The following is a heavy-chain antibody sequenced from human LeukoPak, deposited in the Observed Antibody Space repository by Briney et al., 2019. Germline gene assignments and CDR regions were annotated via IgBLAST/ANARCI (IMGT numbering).Heavy chain of an antibody. CDR2: IIPIFGTA. D-gene: IGHD4-23*01. Sequence: ASVKVSCKASGGTFRSYAISWVRQAPGQGLEWMGGIIPIFGTANYAQKFQGRVTITTDESTSTAYMELSSLRNEDTAVYFCARDRANIITPLKAFDIWGQGTMVTVS. J-gene: IGHJ3*02. CDR1: GGTFRSYA. CDR3: ARDRANIITPLKAFDI. V-gene: IGHV1-69*05.